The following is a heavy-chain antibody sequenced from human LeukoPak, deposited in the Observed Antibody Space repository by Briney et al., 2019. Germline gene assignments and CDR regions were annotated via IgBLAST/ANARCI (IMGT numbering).Heavy chain of an antibody. D-gene: IGHD3-16*01. Sequence: ASVKVSRKASGYIFTSYYMHWVRQAPGQGLEWLGVVYPSAGTSDPAQRFRARITLSDDTSTSTAYMELRSLKSEDTAIYFCVREYHGGCFDFWGQGTLVTVSS. CDR2: VYPSAGTS. V-gene: IGHV1-46*03. CDR1: GYIFTSYY. CDR3: VREYHGGCFDF. J-gene: IGHJ4*02.